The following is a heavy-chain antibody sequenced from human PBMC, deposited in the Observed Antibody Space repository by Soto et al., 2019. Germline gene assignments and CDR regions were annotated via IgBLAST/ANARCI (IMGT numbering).Heavy chain of an antibody. J-gene: IGHJ4*02. CDR1: GGTFSSYA. V-gene: IGHV1-69*13. CDR3: ARYNMITFGGVIVPPPFDY. CDR2: IIPIFGTA. Sequence: ASVQVSCKASGGTFSSYAISWVRQAPGQGREWMGGIIPIFGTANYAQKFQGRVTITADESTSTAYMELSSLRSEDTAVYYCARYNMITFGGVIVPPPFDYWGQGTLVTVSS. D-gene: IGHD3-16*02.